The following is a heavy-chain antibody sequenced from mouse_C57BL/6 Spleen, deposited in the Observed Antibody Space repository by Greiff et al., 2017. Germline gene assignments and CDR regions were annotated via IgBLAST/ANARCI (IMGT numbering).Heavy chain of an antibody. Sequence: QVQLQQSGAELVRPGASVTLSCKASGYTFTDYEMHWVKQTPVHGLEWIGAIDPETGGTAYNQKFKGKAILTADKSSSTAYMELRSLTSEDSAVYYCTRVYYDYARAMDYWGQGTSVTVSS. CDR3: TRVYYDYARAMDY. V-gene: IGHV1-15*01. D-gene: IGHD2-4*01. J-gene: IGHJ4*01. CDR1: GYTFTDYE. CDR2: IDPETGGT.